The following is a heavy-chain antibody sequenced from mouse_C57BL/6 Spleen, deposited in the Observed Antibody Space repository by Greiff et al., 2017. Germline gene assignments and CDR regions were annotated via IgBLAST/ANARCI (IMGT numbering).Heavy chain of an antibody. J-gene: IGHJ2*01. CDR2: IDPSDSET. D-gene: IGHD4-1*01. CDR1: GYTFTSYW. Sequence: QVQLQQSGAELVRPGSSVKLSCKASGYTFTSYWMHLVKQRPIQGLEWIGNIDPSDSETHYNQTFKDKATLTVDKSTSTAYMQLSSLTSEDSAVYNCARTSAGTPVYFDDWGKGTTLTVSS. CDR3: ARTSAGTPVYFDD. V-gene: IGHV1-52*01.